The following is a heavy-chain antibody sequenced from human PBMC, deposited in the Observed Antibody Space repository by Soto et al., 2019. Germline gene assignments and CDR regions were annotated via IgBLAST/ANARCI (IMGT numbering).Heavy chain of an antibody. V-gene: IGHV4-31*03. CDR3: ARSSTSANYFDY. D-gene: IGHD2-2*01. J-gene: IGHJ4*02. CDR1: GGSISSGGYY. Sequence: QVQLQESGPGLVKPSQTLSLTCTVSGGSISSGGYYWSWIRQHPGKGLEWIGYIYYSGSTYYNPALKCRVTISVDTSKNQFSLKLNSVTAADTAVYYCARSSTSANYFDYWGQGTLVTVSS. CDR2: IYYSGST.